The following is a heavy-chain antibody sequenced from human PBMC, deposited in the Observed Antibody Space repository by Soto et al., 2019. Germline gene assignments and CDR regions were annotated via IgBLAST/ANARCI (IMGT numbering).Heavy chain of an antibody. Sequence: QVQLVESGGGVVQPGRSLRLSCAASGFTFSSYGMHWVRQAPGKGLEWVAVISYDGSNKYYADSVKGRFTISRDNSKNPLCLHRNSLGVEDTVVYYCAKGGSIAAAGGPRLDYWGQGTLITVSS. CDR3: AKGGSIAAAGGPRLDY. D-gene: IGHD6-13*01. J-gene: IGHJ4*02. V-gene: IGHV3-30*18. CDR2: ISYDGSNK. CDR1: GFTFSSYG.